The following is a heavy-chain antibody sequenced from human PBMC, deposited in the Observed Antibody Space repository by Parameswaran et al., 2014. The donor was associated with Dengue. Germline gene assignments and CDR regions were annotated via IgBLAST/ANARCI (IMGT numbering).Heavy chain of an antibody. CDR2: IYSGGST. V-gene: IGHV3-53*01. CDR3: ARDNVVQSLMGYYYYMDV. D-gene: IGHD2-21*01. Sequence: VRQAPGKGLEWVSVIYSGGSTYYADSVKGRFTISRDNSKNTLYLQMNSLRAEDTAVYYCARDNVVQSLMGYYYYMDVWGQGTTVTVSS. J-gene: IGHJ6*03.